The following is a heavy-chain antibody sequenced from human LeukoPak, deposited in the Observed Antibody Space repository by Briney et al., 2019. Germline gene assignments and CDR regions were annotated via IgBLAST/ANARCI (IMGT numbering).Heavy chain of an antibody. J-gene: IGHJ4*02. V-gene: IGHV3-23*01. CDR3: AKVGSIAAAGTGDY. CDR1: GFSFSSYW. CDR2: ISGSGGST. Sequence: PGGSLRLSCAASGFSFSSYWMSWVRQAPGKGLEWVSAISGSGGSTYYADSVKGRFTISRDNSKNTLYLQMNSLRAEDTAVYYCAKVGSIAAAGTGDYWGQGTLVTVSS. D-gene: IGHD6-13*01.